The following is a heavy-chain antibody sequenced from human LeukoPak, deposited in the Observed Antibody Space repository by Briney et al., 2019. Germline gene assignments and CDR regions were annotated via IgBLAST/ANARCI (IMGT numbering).Heavy chain of an antibody. D-gene: IGHD2-21*02. CDR1: GFTFSSYG. J-gene: IGHJ4*02. CDR2: TRYDGSNK. Sequence: GGSLRLSCAASGFTFSSYGMHWVRRAPGKGLEWVAFTRYDGSNKYYADSVKGRFTISRDNSKNTLYLQMNSLRAEDTAVYYCAKDHDYYFDYWGQGTLVTVSS. CDR3: AKDHDYYFDY. V-gene: IGHV3-30*02.